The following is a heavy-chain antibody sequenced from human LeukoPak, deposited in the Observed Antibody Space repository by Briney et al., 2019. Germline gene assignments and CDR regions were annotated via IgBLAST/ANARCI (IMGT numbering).Heavy chain of an antibody. CDR1: GGSISSYY. D-gene: IGHD6-13*01. Sequence: PSETLSLTCTVSGGSISSYYWSWIRQPPGKGLEWIGYIYYSGSTNYNPSLMSRVTISVDTSKNQFSLKLSSVTAADTAVYYCARCIAAASFDPWGQGTLVTVSS. J-gene: IGHJ5*02. CDR2: IYYSGST. CDR3: ARCIAAASFDP. V-gene: IGHV4-59*08.